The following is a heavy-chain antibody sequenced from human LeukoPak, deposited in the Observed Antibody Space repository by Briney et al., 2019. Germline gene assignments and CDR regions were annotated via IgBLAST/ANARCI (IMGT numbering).Heavy chain of an antibody. CDR3: ARDSGGYKGGYYFDY. D-gene: IGHD3-22*01. Sequence: SETLSLTCTVSGGSISSYYWSWIRQPPGKGLEWIGYIYYSGSTNYNPSLKSRVTISVDTSKNQFSLKLSSVTAADTAVYYCARDSGGYKGGYYFDYWGQGTLVTVSS. V-gene: IGHV4-59*12. J-gene: IGHJ4*02. CDR1: GGSISSYY. CDR2: IYYSGST.